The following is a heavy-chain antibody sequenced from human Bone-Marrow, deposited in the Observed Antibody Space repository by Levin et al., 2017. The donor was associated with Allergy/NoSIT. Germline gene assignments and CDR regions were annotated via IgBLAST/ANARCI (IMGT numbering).Heavy chain of an antibody. Sequence: EASVKVSCKASGGTFSSYAISWVRQAPGQGLEWMGGIIPIFATANYAQKFQGRVTITADESTSTAYMELSSLRSEDTAVYYCARGDKWIQLWFYWGQGTLVTVSS. CDR1: GGTFSSYA. V-gene: IGHV1-69*13. J-gene: IGHJ4*02. D-gene: IGHD5-18*01. CDR3: ARGDKWIQLWFY. CDR2: IIPIFATA.